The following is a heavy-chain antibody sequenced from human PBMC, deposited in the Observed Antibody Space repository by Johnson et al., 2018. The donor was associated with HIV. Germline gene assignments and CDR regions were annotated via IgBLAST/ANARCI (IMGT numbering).Heavy chain of an antibody. Sequence: QVQLVESGGGVVQPGRSLRLSCVASGFTFSSYAMHWVRQAPGKGLEWVAVISYDGTNKYYADSVKGRLTVSRDNSKNTLYLQMNSLRAEDTAVYYCAREGTVSYGGAFDIWGQGTMVTVSS. V-gene: IGHV3-30-3*01. J-gene: IGHJ3*02. CDR1: GFTFSSYA. CDR2: ISYDGTNK. D-gene: IGHD4-17*01. CDR3: AREGTVSYGGAFDI.